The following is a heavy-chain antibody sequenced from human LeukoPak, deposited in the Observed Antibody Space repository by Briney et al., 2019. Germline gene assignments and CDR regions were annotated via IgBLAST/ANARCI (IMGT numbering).Heavy chain of an antibody. V-gene: IGHV4-39*07. J-gene: IGHJ6*03. Sequence: PSETLSLTCTVSGGSISSSSYYWGWIRQPPGKGLEWIGSIYYSGSTNYNPSLKSRVTISVDTSKNQFSLKLSSVIAADTAVYYCARASVTYYYYYYMDVWGKGTTVTVSS. CDR1: GGSISSSSYY. CDR2: IYYSGST. D-gene: IGHD4-11*01. CDR3: ARASVTYYYYYYMDV.